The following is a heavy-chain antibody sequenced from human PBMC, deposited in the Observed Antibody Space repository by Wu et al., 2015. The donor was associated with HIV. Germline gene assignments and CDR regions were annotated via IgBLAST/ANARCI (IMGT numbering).Heavy chain of an antibody. D-gene: IGHD2-2*01. Sequence: QVQLVQSGAEVKKPGASVKVSCKASGYTFTGYYMHWVRQAPGQGLEWMGWINPNSGGTNYAQKFQGRVTMTRDTSISTAYMELSRLRSDDTAVYYCARGPAASDYYYYYGMDVWGQGTTVTVSS. J-gene: IGHJ6*02. CDR3: ARGPAASDYYYYYGMDV. V-gene: IGHV1-2*02. CDR1: GYTFTGYY. CDR2: INPNSGGT.